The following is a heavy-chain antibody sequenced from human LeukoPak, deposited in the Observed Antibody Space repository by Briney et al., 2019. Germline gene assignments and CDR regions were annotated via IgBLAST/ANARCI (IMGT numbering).Heavy chain of an antibody. CDR2: IIPILGIA. V-gene: IGHV1-69*04. CDR1: GGTFSSYA. Sequence: ASVKVSCKASGGTFSSYAISWVRQAPGQGLEWMGRIIPILGIANYAQKFQGRVTITADKSTSTAYMELSSLRSEDTAVYYCARSRGVGYFDYWGQGTLVTVSS. CDR3: ARSRGVGYFDY. J-gene: IGHJ4*02. D-gene: IGHD3-10*01.